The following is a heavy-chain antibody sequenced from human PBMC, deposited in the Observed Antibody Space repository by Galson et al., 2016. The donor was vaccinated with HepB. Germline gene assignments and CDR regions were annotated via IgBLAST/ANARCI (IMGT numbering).Heavy chain of an antibody. CDR1: GLTFSDKY. V-gene: IGHV3-11*01. D-gene: IGHD1-20*01. J-gene: IGHJ4*02. CDR3: ATLTGNYFDY. Sequence: SLRLSCAASGLTFSDKYMGWIRQAPGKGLEWISYMSTRGRTISYADSVKGRLIISRDNANNSLYLQINSLRAEDTATYYCATLTGNYFDYWGQGTLVTVSS. CDR2: MSTRGRTI.